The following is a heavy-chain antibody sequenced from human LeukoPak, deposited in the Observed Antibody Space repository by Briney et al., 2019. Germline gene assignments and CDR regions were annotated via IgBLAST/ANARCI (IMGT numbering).Heavy chain of an antibody. D-gene: IGHD2-15*01. CDR2: ISAYNGNT. CDR1: GYTFTSYS. J-gene: IGHJ5*02. CDR3: ARCSGGSCYNWFDP. Sequence: GASVKVSCRASGYTFTSYSISWVRQAPGQGLEWMGWISAYNGNTNYAQKLQGRVTMTTDTSTSTAYMELRSLRSDDTAVYYCARCSGGSCYNWFDPWGQGTLVTVSS. V-gene: IGHV1-18*01.